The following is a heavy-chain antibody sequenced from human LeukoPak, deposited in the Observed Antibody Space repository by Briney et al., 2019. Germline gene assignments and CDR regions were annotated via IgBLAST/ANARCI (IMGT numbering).Heavy chain of an antibody. CDR3: ATRVSYYGSGSYRGAFDI. CDR1: GGTFSSYA. D-gene: IGHD3-10*01. Sequence: GSSVKVSCKASGGTFSSYAISWVRQAPGQGLEWMGGIIPIFGTANYAQKFQGRVTITTDESTSTAYMELSSLRSEDTAVYYCATRVSYYGSGSYRGAFDIWGQGTMVTVSS. CDR2: IIPIFGTA. J-gene: IGHJ3*02. V-gene: IGHV1-69*05.